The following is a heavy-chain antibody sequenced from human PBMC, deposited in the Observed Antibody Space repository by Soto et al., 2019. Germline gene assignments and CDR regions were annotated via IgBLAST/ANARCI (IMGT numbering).Heavy chain of an antibody. CDR1: GYTFTSYG. CDR3: ARDVEMATIYYHYGMDV. J-gene: IGHJ6*02. CDR2: ISAYNGNT. D-gene: IGHD5-12*01. Sequence: ASVKVSCKASGYTFTSYGISWVRQAPGQWLEWMGWISAYNGNTNYAQKLQGRVTMTTDTSTSTAYMELRSLRSDDTAVYYCARDVEMATIYYHYGMDVWGQGTTVTVSS. V-gene: IGHV1-18*01.